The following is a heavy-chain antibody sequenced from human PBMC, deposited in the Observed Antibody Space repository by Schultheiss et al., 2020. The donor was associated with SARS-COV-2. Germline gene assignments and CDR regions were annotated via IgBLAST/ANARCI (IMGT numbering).Heavy chain of an antibody. V-gene: IGHV4-39*01. Sequence: SQTLSLTCTVSGGSISSGGYYWSWIRQPPGKGLEWIGEINHSGSTNYNPSLKSRVTISVDTSKNQFSLKLSSVTAADTAVYYCARNSYGFFNWFDPWGQGTLVTVSS. CDR2: INHSGST. CDR3: ARNSYGFFNWFDP. CDR1: GGSISSGGYY. D-gene: IGHD5-18*01. J-gene: IGHJ5*02.